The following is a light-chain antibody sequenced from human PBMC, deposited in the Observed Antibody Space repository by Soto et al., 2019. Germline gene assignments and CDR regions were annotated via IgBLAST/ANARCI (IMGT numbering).Light chain of an antibody. CDR1: SSDVGGYNY. CDR2: DVS. CDR3: SSYASSSTYV. V-gene: IGLV2-14*03. J-gene: IGLJ1*01. Sequence: QSVLTQPASVSGSPGQSITISYTGTSSDVGGYNYVSWYKQHPGKATKLMLYDVSNRPSGVSNRFSGSKSGNSASLTISGLQAEDEADYYCSSYASSSTYVLGTGIKVTVL.